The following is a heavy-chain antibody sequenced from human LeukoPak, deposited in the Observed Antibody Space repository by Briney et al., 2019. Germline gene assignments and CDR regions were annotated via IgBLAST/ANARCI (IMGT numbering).Heavy chain of an antibody. V-gene: IGHV3-48*02. CDR3: ARGYYDFWSDY. J-gene: IGHJ4*02. Sequence: GGSLRLSCAASGFTFSSYSMNWVRQAPGKGLEWVSYISSSSSTIYYADSVKGRFTISRDNAKNSLYLQMNNLRDEDTAVYYCARGYYDFWSDYWGQGTLVTVSS. D-gene: IGHD3-3*01. CDR2: ISSSSSTI. CDR1: GFTFSSYS.